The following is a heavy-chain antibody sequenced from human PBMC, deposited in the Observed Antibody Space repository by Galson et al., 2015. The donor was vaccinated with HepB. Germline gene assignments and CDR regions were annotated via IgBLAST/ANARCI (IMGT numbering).Heavy chain of an antibody. CDR2: IHSGHVT. V-gene: IGHV3-53*01. D-gene: IGHD3-10*01. Sequence: SLRLSCATSEFTVSGDDMNWVRQPPGKGLEWVSVIHSGHVTFYADSVKGRFAISRDTSKNTFYLQMNSLRAEDTAIYYCARGRGPLGRYSFDNWGLGTPVTVSS. CDR3: ARGRGPLGRYSFDN. J-gene: IGHJ4*02. CDR1: EFTVSGDD.